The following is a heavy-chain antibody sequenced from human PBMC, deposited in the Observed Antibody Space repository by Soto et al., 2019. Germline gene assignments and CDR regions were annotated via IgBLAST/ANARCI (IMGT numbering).Heavy chain of an antibody. CDR1: GFTFSNYA. V-gene: IGHV3-48*02. D-gene: IGHD4-17*01. CDR3: ARDPYSSTTVTIMDY. Sequence: EVQLVESGGGLVQPGGSLRLSCAASGFTFSNYAMNWVRQAPGKGLEWVSYISHKSSAIYHADSVKGRFTISRDNAKNSLYLQMNSLRDEDTAVYCARDPYSSTTVTIMDYWGQGTLVTVSS. J-gene: IGHJ4*02. CDR2: ISHKSSAI.